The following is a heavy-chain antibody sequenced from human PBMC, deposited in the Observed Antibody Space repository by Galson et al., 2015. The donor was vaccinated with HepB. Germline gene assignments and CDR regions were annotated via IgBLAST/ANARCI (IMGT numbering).Heavy chain of an antibody. V-gene: IGHV1-8*01. Sequence: SVKVSCKASGYTFTSYDINWVRQATGQGLEWMGWMNPNSGNTGYAQKFQGRVTMTRNTSISTAYMELSSLRSEDTAVYYCARVGVVYYGMDVWGQGTTVTVSS. D-gene: IGHD2-15*01. J-gene: IGHJ6*02. CDR1: GYTFTSYD. CDR2: MNPNSGNT. CDR3: ARVGVVYYGMDV.